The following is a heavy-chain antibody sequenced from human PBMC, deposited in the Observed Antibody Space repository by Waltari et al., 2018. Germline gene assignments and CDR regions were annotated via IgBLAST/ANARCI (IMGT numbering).Heavy chain of an antibody. CDR3: ARGNPPGTDAFDI. J-gene: IGHJ3*02. Sequence: QVQLVQSGAQVKKPGASVKVSYKASGYTFTSYDNTWVQQATGQGLEWMVWMNPNSGNTGYAQKFHGRVTITRNTSISTAYMELSSLRSEDTAVYYCARGNPPGTDAFDIWGQGTMVTVSS. D-gene: IGHD3-10*01. CDR2: MNPNSGNT. CDR1: GYTFTSYD. V-gene: IGHV1-8*03.